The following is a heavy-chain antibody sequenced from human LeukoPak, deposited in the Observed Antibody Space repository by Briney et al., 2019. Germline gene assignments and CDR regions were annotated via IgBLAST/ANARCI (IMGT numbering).Heavy chain of an antibody. J-gene: IGHJ1*01. V-gene: IGHV4-34*01. CDR1: GGSFSGYY. D-gene: IGHD6-6*01. CDR2: INHSGST. Sequence: SETLSLTCAVYGGSFSGYYWSWIRQPPGKGLEWIGEINHSGSTNYNPFLKSRVTISVDTSKNQFSLKLSSVTAADTAAYYCARPRSSIAARRAEYFQHWGQGTLVTVSS. CDR3: ARPRSSIAARRAEYFQH.